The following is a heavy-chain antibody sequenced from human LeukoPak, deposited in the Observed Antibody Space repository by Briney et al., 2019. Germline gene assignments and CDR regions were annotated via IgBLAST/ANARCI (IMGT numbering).Heavy chain of an antibody. J-gene: IGHJ6*02. CDR2: IYPGDSDT. CDR1: GYSFTSYW. Sequence: GESLQISCKGSGYSFTSYWIGWVRPMPGKGLEWMGIIYPGDSDTRYSPSFQGQVTISADKSISTAYLQWSSLKASDTAMYYCARGFIAARHYYYGMDVWGQGTTVTVSS. CDR3: ARGFIAARHYYYGMDV. V-gene: IGHV5-51*01. D-gene: IGHD6-6*01.